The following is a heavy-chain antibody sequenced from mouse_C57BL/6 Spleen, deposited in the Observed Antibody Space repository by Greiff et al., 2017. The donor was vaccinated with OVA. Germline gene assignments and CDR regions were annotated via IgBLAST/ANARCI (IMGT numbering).Heavy chain of an antibody. Sequence: EVQLQQSGPELVKPGASVKIPCKASGYTFTDYNMDWVKQSHGKSLEWIGDINPNNGGTIYNQKFKGKATLTVDKSSSTAYMELRSLTSEDTAVYYCARDGYDRYYAMDYWGQGTSVTVSS. CDR2: INPNNGGT. V-gene: IGHV1-18*01. CDR1: GYTFTDYN. CDR3: ARDGYDRYYAMDY. D-gene: IGHD2-2*01. J-gene: IGHJ4*01.